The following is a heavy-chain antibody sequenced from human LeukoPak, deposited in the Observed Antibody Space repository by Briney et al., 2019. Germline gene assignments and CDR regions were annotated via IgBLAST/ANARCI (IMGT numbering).Heavy chain of an antibody. D-gene: IGHD3-22*01. V-gene: IGHV1-69*10. CDR1: GYTFTSYG. CDR3: ANPYYYDSSAFSD. Sequence: SVKVSCKASGYTFTSYGINWVRQAPGQGLEWMGGIIPIFGIANYAQKFQGRVTITADKSTSTAYMELSSLRSEDTAVYYCANPYYYDSSAFSDWGQGTLVTVSS. J-gene: IGHJ4*02. CDR2: IIPIFGIA.